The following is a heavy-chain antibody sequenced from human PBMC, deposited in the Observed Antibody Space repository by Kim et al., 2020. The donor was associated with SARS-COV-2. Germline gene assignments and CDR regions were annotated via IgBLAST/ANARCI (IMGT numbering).Heavy chain of an antibody. CDR3: AIPPNRIAAAGTMDV. D-gene: IGHD6-13*01. CDR2: IYPGDSDT. CDR1: GYSFTSYW. J-gene: IGHJ6*02. Sequence: GESLKISCKGSGYSFTSYWIGWVRQMPGKGLEWMGIIYPGDSDTRYSPSFQGQVTISADKSISTAYLQWSSLKASDTAMYYCAIPPNRIAAAGTMDVWGQGTTVTVSS. V-gene: IGHV5-51*01.